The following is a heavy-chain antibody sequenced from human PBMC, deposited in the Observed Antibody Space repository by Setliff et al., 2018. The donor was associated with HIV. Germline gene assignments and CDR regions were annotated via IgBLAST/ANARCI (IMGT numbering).Heavy chain of an antibody. CDR1: GFTLRSYD. V-gene: IGHV3-13*01. Sequence: GGSLRLSCVVSGFTLRSYDMYWVRQAPGKGLEWVSGLGVRGDTYYTGSVKGRFAISRESAKNSLYLQMSNLRPKDTGVYYCLRGSIQVPGLDHMDVCGKGTTVTVSS. CDR3: LRGSIQVPGLDHMDV. D-gene: IGHD5-18*01. CDR2: LGVRGDT. J-gene: IGHJ6*03.